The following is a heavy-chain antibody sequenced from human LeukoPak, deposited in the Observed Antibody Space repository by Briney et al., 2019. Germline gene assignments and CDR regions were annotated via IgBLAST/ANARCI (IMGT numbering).Heavy chain of an antibody. CDR2: IRSKGYGGTT. J-gene: IGHJ4*02. CDR3: TRGRIAVAGKPFDY. V-gene: IGHV3-49*04. Sequence: PGGSLRLSCTASGFTFGDYAMSWVRQAPGKGLEWVGFIRSKGYGGTTEYAASVKGRFTISGDDSKSIAYLQMNSLKTEDTAVYYCTRGRIAVAGKPFDYWGQGTLVTVSS. D-gene: IGHD6-19*01. CDR1: GFTFGDYA.